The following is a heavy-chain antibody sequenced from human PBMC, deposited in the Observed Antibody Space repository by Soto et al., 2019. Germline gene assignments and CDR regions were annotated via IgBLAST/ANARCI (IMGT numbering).Heavy chain of an antibody. D-gene: IGHD3-16*02. CDR2: FDPEDGET. CDR1: GYTLTELS. Sequence: SVKVSCKVSGYTLTELSMHWVRQAPGKGLEWMGGFDPEDGETIYAQKFQGRVTMTEDTSTDTAYMELSSLRSEDTAVYYCATSGEKRYDYIWGSYRHWGQGTLVTVSS. CDR3: ATSGEKRYDYIWGSYRH. J-gene: IGHJ4*02. V-gene: IGHV1-24*01.